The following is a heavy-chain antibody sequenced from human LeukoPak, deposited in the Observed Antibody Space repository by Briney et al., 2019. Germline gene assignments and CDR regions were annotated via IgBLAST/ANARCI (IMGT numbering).Heavy chain of an antibody. CDR3: ARAVVPYYYDSSGYYYDY. V-gene: IGHV4-59*01. CDR1: GGSISSYY. J-gene: IGHJ4*02. D-gene: IGHD3-22*01. Sequence: PSETLSLTCTVSGGSISSYYWSWIRQPPGKGLEWIGYIYYSGSTNYNPSLKSRVTISVDTSKNQFSLKLSSVTAADTAVYYCARAVVPYYYDSSGYYYDYWGREPWSPSPQ. CDR2: IYYSGST.